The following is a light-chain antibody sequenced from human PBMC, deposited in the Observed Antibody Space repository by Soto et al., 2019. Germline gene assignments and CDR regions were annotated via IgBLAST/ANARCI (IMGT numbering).Light chain of an antibody. Sequence: QSALTQPASVSGSLGQSITISCTGSSSDIGVYNYVSWYQQHPGKAPKLMIYGVTNRPSGVSNRFSGSKTGNTASLTISGLQAEDEAEYHCSSYTSSSTLVFGGGTKVTVL. CDR3: SSYTSSSTLV. V-gene: IGLV2-14*01. CDR1: SSDIGVYNY. CDR2: GVT. J-gene: IGLJ3*02.